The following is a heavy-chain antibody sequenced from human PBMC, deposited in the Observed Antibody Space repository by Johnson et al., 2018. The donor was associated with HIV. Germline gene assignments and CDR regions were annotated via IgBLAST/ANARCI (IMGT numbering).Heavy chain of an antibody. CDR3: SSPWYYDMYAFDI. J-gene: IGHJ3*02. D-gene: IGHD3-22*01. CDR1: GFSVSSNY. CDR2: IYSGGNT. V-gene: IGHV3-66*02. Sequence: VQLVESGGGVVQPGGSLRLSCSASGFSVSSNYMTWVRQAPGKGLEWVSVIYSGGNTYYADSVKGRFSISRDNSKNTVYLQMNSLRPEDTAVYYCSSPWYYDMYAFDIWGQGTLVTVSS.